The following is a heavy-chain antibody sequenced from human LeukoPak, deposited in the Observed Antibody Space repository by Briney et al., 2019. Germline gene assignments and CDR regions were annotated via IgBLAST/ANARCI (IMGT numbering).Heavy chain of an antibody. J-gene: IGHJ4*02. CDR1: GFTFSSYW. D-gene: IGHD6-19*01. CDR2: INSGGSST. V-gene: IGHV3-74*01. CDR3: ARGSPTNFDY. Sequence: PGGSLRLSCAASGFTFSSYWMHWVRQAPGKGLAWVSRINSGGSSTSYTDSVKGRFTISRDNAKNTLYLQMNSLRAEDTAVYYCARGSPTNFDYWGQGTLVTVSS.